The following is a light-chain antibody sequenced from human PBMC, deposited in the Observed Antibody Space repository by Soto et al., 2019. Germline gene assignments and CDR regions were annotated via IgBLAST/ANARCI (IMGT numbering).Light chain of an antibody. J-gene: IGKJ4*01. CDR3: MQSLQTPLT. V-gene: IGKV2-28*01. Sequence: DLVMTQSPLSLPVTPGEPASISCRSSQNLLHSNGYNYLDWYLQKPGQSPQLLIFLGSNRASGVPDRFSGSGSGTGFTLKISRVEAEDVGVYYCMQSLQTPLTFGGGTKVESK. CDR1: QNLLHSNGYNY. CDR2: LGS.